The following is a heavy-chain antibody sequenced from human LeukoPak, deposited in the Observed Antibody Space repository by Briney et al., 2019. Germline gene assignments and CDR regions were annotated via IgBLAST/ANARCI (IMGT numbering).Heavy chain of an antibody. CDR2: INWNGGST. J-gene: IGHJ3*02. D-gene: IGHD1-26*01. CDR3: ASRKRELLGAFDI. CDR1: GFTFSSYE. Sequence: GGSLRLSCAASGFTFSSYEMNWVRQAPGKGLEWVSGINWNGGSTGYADSVKGRFTISRNNAKNSLYLQMNSLRAEDTALYYCASRKRELLGAFDIWGQGTMVTVSS. V-gene: IGHV3-20*04.